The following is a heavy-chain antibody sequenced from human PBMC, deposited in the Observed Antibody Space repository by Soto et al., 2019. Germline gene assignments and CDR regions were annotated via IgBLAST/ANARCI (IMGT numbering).Heavy chain of an antibody. D-gene: IGHD6-19*01. Sequence: QVQLVQSGAEVRKPGASVKVSCKASGYRFTSYGISWVRQAPGQGLEWMGWISAYNGNTNYAQKLQDRVTTPTDTSTSTAYMEVRSLRSDVTAVYYCARDLGYSSGWYYFDFWGQGTLVTVSS. CDR2: ISAYNGNT. J-gene: IGHJ4*02. CDR1: GYRFTSYG. V-gene: IGHV1-18*01. CDR3: ARDLGYSSGWYYFDF.